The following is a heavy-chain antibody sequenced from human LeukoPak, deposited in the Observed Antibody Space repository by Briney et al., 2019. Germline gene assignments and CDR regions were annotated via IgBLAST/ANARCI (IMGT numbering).Heavy chain of an antibody. CDR2: TRYDEDNK. V-gene: IGHV3-30*02. CDR3: AKSGYNRFDY. J-gene: IGHJ4*02. D-gene: IGHD5-24*01. Sequence: GGSLRLSCAASGFTFSSYGMNWVRRAPGKGLEWVAFTRYDEDNKYYADSVKGRFTISRDNSKNTLILQMNSLRAEDTAVYYCAKSGYNRFDYWGQGILVTVSS. CDR1: GFTFSSYG.